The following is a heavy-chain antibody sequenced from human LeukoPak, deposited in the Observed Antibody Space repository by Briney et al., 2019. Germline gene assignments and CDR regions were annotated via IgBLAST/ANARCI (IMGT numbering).Heavy chain of an antibody. CDR1: GFTFTSSA. J-gene: IGHJ4*02. Sequence: GASVKVSCKASGFTFTSSAMQWVRQARGQRLEWIGWIVVGSGNTNYAQKFQERVTITRDMSTSTAYMELSSLRSEDTAVYYCAAVVRGVIIRHYWGQGTLVTVSS. CDR3: AAVVRGVIIRHY. D-gene: IGHD3-10*01. V-gene: IGHV1-58*02. CDR2: IVVGSGNT.